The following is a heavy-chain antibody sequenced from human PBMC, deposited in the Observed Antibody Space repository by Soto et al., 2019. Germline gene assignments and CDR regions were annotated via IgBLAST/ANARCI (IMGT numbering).Heavy chain of an antibody. Sequence: QLQLQESGPGLVKPSETLSLTCTVSGGSFSSSPGYYWGWMRQPPGKGLEWIGAVHPSGNTYYNPSFKSPVTIAKDSSINHLTLQLTSVTAADTAIFDCTSGRDSCKTGLWGQGTLVTASS. CDR2: VHPSGNT. J-gene: IGHJ4*02. D-gene: IGHD3-9*01. CDR1: GGSFSSSPGYY. CDR3: TSGRDSCKTGL. V-gene: IGHV4-39*02.